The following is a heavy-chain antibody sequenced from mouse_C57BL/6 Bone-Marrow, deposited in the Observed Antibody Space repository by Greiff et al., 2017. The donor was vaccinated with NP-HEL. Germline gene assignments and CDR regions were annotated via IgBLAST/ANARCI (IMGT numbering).Heavy chain of an antibody. CDR2: IYPGDGDT. V-gene: IGHV1-80*01. CDR1: GYAFSSYW. CDR3: VLITTVVATEAMDY. J-gene: IGHJ4*01. D-gene: IGHD1-1*01. Sequence: QVQLKESGAELVKPGASVKISCKASGYAFSSYWMNWVKQRPGKGLEWIGQIYPGDGDTNYNGKFKGKATLTADKSSSTAYMQLSSLTSEDSAVYFCVLITTVVATEAMDYWGQGTSVTVSS.